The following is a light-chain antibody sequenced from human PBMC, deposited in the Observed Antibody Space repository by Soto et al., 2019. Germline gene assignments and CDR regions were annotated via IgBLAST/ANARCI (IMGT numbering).Light chain of an antibody. J-gene: IGKJ5*01. CDR3: QQYHTFSIA. V-gene: IGKV1-5*03. CDR1: QSIGNW. Sequence: ILMTKSPSTQSASIGDRVSITCRASQSIGNWLAWYQQKPGRAPKLLMYEASSLESGVPSRFSGSGSGTEFTLTISGLQPDDFATYHCQQYHTFSIAFGQGTRLEI. CDR2: EAS.